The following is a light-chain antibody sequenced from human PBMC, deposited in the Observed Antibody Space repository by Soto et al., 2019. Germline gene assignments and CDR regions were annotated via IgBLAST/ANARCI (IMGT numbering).Light chain of an antibody. CDR2: DAS. CDR1: QDINNC. Sequence: DIQMTQSPSSLSASVGDRVTITCQASQDINNCLNWYQQSPGKAPKLLIYDASNLETGVPSRFSASGSGTDFSFTISSLQPDDIATYFCQQCDDLPITFGGGTKVDIK. V-gene: IGKV1-33*01. J-gene: IGKJ4*01. CDR3: QQCDDLPIT.